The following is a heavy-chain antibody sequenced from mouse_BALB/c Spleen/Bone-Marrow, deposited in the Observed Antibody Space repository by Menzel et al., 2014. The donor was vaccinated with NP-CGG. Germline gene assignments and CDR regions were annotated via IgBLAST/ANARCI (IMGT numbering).Heavy chain of an antibody. J-gene: IGHJ4*01. V-gene: IGHV2-9*02. CDR1: GFSLTSYG. Sequence: VKLVESGPGLVAPSQSLSITCTVSGFSLTSYGVHWVRQPPGKGLEWLGVIWAGGSTNYNSAFMSRLSISKDNQKNQVFIKINRLQTDDTAKYYFAGDYGGCLYDMDDWGQGTSVTVSS. CDR3: AGDYGGCLYDMDD. CDR2: IWAGGST. D-gene: IGHD1-2*01.